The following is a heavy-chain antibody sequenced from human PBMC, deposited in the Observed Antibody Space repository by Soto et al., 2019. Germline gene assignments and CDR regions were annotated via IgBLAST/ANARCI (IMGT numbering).Heavy chain of an antibody. D-gene: IGHD6-19*01. V-gene: IGHV4-4*02. CDR2: VFHTGTT. CDR1: GDSDNSPYW. CDR3: ARSAGWYAVHS. J-gene: IGHJ4*02. Sequence: QVQLQESGPGLVKPSGTLSLTCAVYGDSDNSPYWWCWVRQPPGKGLEWIGEVFHTGTTSYNPSLRSRVTISMDKSNNQFSLDLNSVTAADTAVYYCARSAGWYAVHSWGPGIPVIVSS.